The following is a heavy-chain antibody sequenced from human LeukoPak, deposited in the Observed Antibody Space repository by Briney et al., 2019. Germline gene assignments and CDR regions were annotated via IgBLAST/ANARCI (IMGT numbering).Heavy chain of an antibody. D-gene: IGHD4-17*01. V-gene: IGHV4-59*01. J-gene: IGHJ4*02. CDR1: GGSISSYY. Sequence: PSETLSLTCTVSGGSISSYYWSWFRQPPGKGLEWIGYMHYSGSTNYNPSLKSRVTISVDTSKNQISLKLSSVTAADTAVYYCARQMNTVTADYWGQGTLVTVSS. CDR3: ARQMNTVTADY. CDR2: MHYSGST.